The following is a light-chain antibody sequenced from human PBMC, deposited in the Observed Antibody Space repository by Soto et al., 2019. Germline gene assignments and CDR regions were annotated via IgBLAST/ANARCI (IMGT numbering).Light chain of an antibody. CDR2: DDS. Sequence: SYELTQPPSVSVAPGQTATITCGGSNIGSKSVHWYQQKPGQAPVLAVFDDSDRPSGIPGRFSGSNFGETATLTISGVEAGDEADYYCQVWDRSSDHWVFGGGTKVTVL. CDR1: NIGSKS. J-gene: IGLJ3*02. V-gene: IGLV3-21*02. CDR3: QVWDRSSDHWV.